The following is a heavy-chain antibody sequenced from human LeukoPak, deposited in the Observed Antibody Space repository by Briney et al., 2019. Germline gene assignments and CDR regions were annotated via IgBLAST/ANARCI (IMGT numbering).Heavy chain of an antibody. CDR3: ARDRGVVVTRFDP. V-gene: IGHV3-7*01. J-gene: IGHJ5*02. Sequence: GGSLRLSCAASGFTFSSYWMSWVRQAPGKGLEWVANIKQDGSEKYYVDSVKGRFTISRDNAKNSLYLQMNSLRAEDPAVYYCARDRGVVVTRFDPWGQGTLVTVSS. CDR1: GFTFSSYW. D-gene: IGHD2-2*01. CDR2: IKQDGSEK.